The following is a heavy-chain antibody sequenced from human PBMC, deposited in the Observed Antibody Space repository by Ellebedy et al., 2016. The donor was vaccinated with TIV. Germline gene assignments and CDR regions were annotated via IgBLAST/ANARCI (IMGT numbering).Heavy chain of an antibody. CDR2: INAGNGNT. D-gene: IGHD3-16*02. Sequence: ASVKVSCXASGYTFTSYAMHWVRQAPGQRLEWMGWINAGNGNTKYSQKFQGRVTITRDTSASTAYMELSSLRSEDTAVYYCARAAMDDYIWGSYRYTGADSYYFDYWGQGTLVTVSS. CDR3: ARAAMDDYIWGSYRYTGADSYYFDY. CDR1: GYTFTSYA. J-gene: IGHJ4*02. V-gene: IGHV1-3*01.